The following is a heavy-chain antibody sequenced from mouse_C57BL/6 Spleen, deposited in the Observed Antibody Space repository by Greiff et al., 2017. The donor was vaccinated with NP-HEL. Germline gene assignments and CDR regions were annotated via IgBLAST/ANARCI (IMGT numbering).Heavy chain of an antibody. CDR3: ARVLYYGRFGY. CDR1: GFTFSSYA. CDR2: ISDGGSYT. V-gene: IGHV5-4*03. J-gene: IGHJ3*01. Sequence: EVKLVESGGGLVKPGGSLKLSCAASGFTFSSYAMSWVRQTPEKRLEWVATISDGGSYTYYPDNVKGRFTISRDNAKNNLYLQMSHLKSEDTAMYYCARVLYYGRFGYWGQGTLVTVSA. D-gene: IGHD1-1*01.